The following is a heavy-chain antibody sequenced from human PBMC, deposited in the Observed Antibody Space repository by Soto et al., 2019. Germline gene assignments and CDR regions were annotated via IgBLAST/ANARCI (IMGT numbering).Heavy chain of an antibody. CDR3: ARGSANGPFDY. D-gene: IGHD2-8*01. CDR2: IIPIFGTA. CDR1: GGTFSSCA. V-gene: IGHV1-69*13. Sequence: SVKVSCKASGGTFSSCAISWVRQAPGQGLEWMRGIIPIFGTANYAQKFQGRVTITADESTSTAYMELSSLRSEDTAVYYCARGSANGPFDYWGQGTLVTVSS. J-gene: IGHJ4*02.